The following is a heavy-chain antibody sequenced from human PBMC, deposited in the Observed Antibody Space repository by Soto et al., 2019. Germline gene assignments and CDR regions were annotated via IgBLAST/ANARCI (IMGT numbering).Heavy chain of an antibody. CDR3: ARERPDAYYYDSSGYLYYFDY. Sequence: PSETLSLTCTVSGGSISSGDYYWSWIRQPPGKGLEWIGYIYYSGSTYYNPSLKSRVTISVDTSKNQFSLKLSSVTAADTAVYYCARERPDAYYYDSSGYLYYFDYWGQGTLVTVSS. CDR1: GGSISSGDYY. J-gene: IGHJ4*02. CDR2: IYYSGST. V-gene: IGHV4-30-4*01. D-gene: IGHD3-22*01.